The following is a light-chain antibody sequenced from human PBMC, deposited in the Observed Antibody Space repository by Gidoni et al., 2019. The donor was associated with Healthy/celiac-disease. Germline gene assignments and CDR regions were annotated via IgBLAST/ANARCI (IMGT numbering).Light chain of an antibody. CDR3: CSYAGSSTFVYV. Sequence: QSALTQPPSVSGSPGQSITISCTGTSSDVGSYNLVSWYQQHPGKAPKLMIYEVSKRPSGVSNRFSGSKSGNTASLTISGLQAEDEADYYCCSYAGSSTFVYVFGTGTKVTVL. CDR1: SSDVGSYNL. J-gene: IGLJ1*01. CDR2: EVS. V-gene: IGLV2-23*02.